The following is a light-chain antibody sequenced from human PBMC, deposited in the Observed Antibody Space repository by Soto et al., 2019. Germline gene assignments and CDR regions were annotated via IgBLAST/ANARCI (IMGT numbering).Light chain of an antibody. J-gene: IGKJ1*01. V-gene: IGKV3-15*01. CDR2: GAS. CDR1: QSINSN. CDR3: QLYNDWPQT. Sequence: EIVMTQSPATLSVSPGERATLSCRASQSINSNLAWYQQKPGQAPRLLIYGASTRATGIPASFSGSGSGTEYTLTISSLQSEDSAVYYCQLYNDWPQTFGQGTKVEIK.